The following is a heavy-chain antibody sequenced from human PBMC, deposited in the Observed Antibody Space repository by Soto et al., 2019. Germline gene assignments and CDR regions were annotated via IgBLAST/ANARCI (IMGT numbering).Heavy chain of an antibody. J-gene: IGHJ5*02. CDR1: GGSISTTNW. D-gene: IGHD3-22*01. CDR3: ASGFDSDGLYNGGHP. CDR2: ILHIGST. V-gene: IGHV4-4*02. Sequence: VQLQESGPGLVKPSGTLSLTCTVSGGSISTTNWWSWVRQSPGKGLEWIGEILHIGSTNYNPSLKSRVPTSLDKSKNQCSLRLSSVTAADTAVYYCASGFDSDGLYNGGHPWGQGTLVSVSS.